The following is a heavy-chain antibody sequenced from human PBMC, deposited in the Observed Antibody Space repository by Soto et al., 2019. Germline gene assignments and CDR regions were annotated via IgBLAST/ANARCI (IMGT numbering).Heavy chain of an antibody. Sequence: SVTCGVAGGSSSSGGYSRSWIRQQPGKGLEWIGYIYHSGSTYYNPSLKSRVTMSADTSKNQFSLKLNSVTAADTAVYYCARMNYYDTSGYPFDYWGQGMMVTVSS. CDR1: GGSSSSGGYS. D-gene: IGHD3-22*01. CDR3: ARMNYYDTSGYPFDY. V-gene: IGHV4-30-2*02. J-gene: IGHJ4*02. CDR2: IYHSGST.